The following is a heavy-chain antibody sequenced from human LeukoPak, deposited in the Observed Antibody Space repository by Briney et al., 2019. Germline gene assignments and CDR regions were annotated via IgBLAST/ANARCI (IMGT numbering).Heavy chain of an antibody. V-gene: IGHV1-2*02. J-gene: IGHJ3*02. Sequence: ASVKVSCKASGYTFTGYYMHWVRQAPGQGLEWMGWINPNSGGTNYAQKFQGRVTMTRDTSISTAYMELSRLRSDDTAVYYCARDPYELGDAFDIWGQGTMVTVSS. CDR3: ARDPYELGDAFDI. CDR1: GYTFTGYY. D-gene: IGHD1-26*01. CDR2: INPNSGGT.